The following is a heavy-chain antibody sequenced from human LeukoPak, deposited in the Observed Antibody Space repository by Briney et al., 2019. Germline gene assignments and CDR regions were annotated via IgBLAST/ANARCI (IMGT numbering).Heavy chain of an antibody. Sequence: GGSLRLSCEASGFTFSNTWMTWVRQAPGRGLDWVGRIKSTTDGGTTDYAAPVKGRFTISRDDSKNTLYLQMNSLTTEDTAVYYCTTLSLRFLEWLPDDAFDIWGQGTMVTVSS. CDR2: IKSTTDGGTT. J-gene: IGHJ3*02. CDR3: TTLSLRFLEWLPDDAFDI. D-gene: IGHD3-3*01. CDR1: GFTFSNTW. V-gene: IGHV3-15*01.